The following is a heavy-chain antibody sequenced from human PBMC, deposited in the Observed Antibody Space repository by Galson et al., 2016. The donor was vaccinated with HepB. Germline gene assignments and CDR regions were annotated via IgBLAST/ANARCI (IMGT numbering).Heavy chain of an antibody. CDR2: ITGSGAST. J-gene: IGHJ4*02. Sequence: SLRLSCAASGFTFNTYAMSWVRQAPGQGLEWISSITGSGASTFYADPVKGRFTISRDNFKKTVYLQMNSLRAEDTAVYYCAKEWERGSFLFAPGHWGQGTLVTVSS. CDR1: GFTFNTYA. CDR3: AKEWERGSFLFAPGH. D-gene: IGHD1-26*01. V-gene: IGHV3-23*01.